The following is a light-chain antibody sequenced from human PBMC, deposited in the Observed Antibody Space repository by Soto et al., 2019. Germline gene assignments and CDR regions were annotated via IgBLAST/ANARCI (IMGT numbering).Light chain of an antibody. V-gene: IGLV4-69*01. J-gene: IGLJ3*02. CDR3: QTWGTGLLV. CDR2: LNSDGSH. CDR1: SGHSSYA. Sequence: QRVLTQSPSASASLGASVKLTCTLSSGHSSYAIAWHQQQPEKGPRYLMKLNSDGSHSKGDGIPDRFSGSSSGAERYLTISSLQSEDEADYYCQTWGTGLLVFGGGTKVTVL.